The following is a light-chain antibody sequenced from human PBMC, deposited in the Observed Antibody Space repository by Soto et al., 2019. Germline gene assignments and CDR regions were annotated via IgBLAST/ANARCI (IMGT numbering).Light chain of an antibody. Sequence: EIVMTQSPATLSVSPGERATLSCRVSQSVSSNLAWYQQKPGQAPRLLIYGASTRATGIPARFSGSRSGTEFTLTISSLQSEDFAVYYCKQYNNWPPTFGQGTRLEIK. CDR3: KQYNNWPPT. J-gene: IGKJ5*01. CDR1: QSVSSN. V-gene: IGKV3-15*01. CDR2: GAS.